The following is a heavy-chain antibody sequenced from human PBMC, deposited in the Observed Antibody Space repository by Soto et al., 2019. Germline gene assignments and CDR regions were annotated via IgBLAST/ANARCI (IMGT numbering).Heavy chain of an antibody. J-gene: IGHJ6*02. CDR3: AREFSSGWPRCYYYGMDV. D-gene: IGHD6-19*01. CDR2: INSDGSST. CDR1: GFTFSSYW. V-gene: IGHV3-74*01. Sequence: GSLGLSWAASGFTFSSYWMHWVRQAPGKGLVWVSRINSDGSSTSYADSVKGRFTISRDNAKNTLYLQMNSLRAEDTAVYYCAREFSSGWPRCYYYGMDVWGQGTTVSVAS.